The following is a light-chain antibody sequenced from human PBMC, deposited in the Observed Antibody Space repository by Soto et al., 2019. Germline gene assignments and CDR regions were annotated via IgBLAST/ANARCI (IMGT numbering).Light chain of an antibody. CDR3: QSYDSSLSGSYA. CDR2: GNN. Sequence: QSVLTQPPSVSGAPGQRVTISCTGSSSNIGAGYDVHWYQRLPGTAPKVLIYGNNNRPSGVPDRFSGSKSGTSASLAITGLQAEDEADYYYQSYDSSLSGSYAFGTGTKVTVL. CDR1: SSNIGAGYD. V-gene: IGLV1-40*01. J-gene: IGLJ1*01.